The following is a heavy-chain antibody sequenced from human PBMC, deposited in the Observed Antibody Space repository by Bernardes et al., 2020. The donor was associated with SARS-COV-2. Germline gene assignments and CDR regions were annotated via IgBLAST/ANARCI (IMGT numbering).Heavy chain of an antibody. CDR1: GGSISSGSYY. V-gene: IGHV4-61*02. D-gene: IGHD5-18*01. CDR2: IYTSGST. CDR3: ARVGYSYGSV. J-gene: IGHJ4*02. Sequence: SETLSLTCTVSGGSISSGSYYWSWIRQPAGKGLEWIGRIYTSGSTNYNPSLKSRVTISVDTSKNQFSLKLSSVTAADTAVYYCARVGYSYGSVWGQGTLVTVSS.